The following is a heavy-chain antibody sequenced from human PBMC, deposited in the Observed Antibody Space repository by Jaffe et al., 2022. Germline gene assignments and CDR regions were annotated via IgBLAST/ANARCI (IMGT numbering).Heavy chain of an antibody. CDR3: ARDRESGSGSFSQSFDI. V-gene: IGHV1-46*01. Sequence: QVQLVQSGAEVKKPGASVKVSCKASGYTFTSYYIHWVRQAPGQGLEWMGIINPSGGSTTYAQKFQGRVTMTRDTSTSTVYMELSSLRSEDTAVYYCARDRESGSGSFSQSFDIWGQGTMVTVTS. CDR1: GYTFTSYY. J-gene: IGHJ3*02. CDR2: INPSGGST. D-gene: IGHD3-10*01.